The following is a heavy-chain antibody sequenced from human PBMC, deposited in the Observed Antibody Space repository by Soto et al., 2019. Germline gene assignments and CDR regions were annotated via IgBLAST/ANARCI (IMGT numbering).Heavy chain of an antibody. CDR3: ARSSSSFAYYYYYMDV. J-gene: IGHJ6*03. V-gene: IGHV3-66*01. D-gene: IGHD6-6*01. CDR2: IYSGGST. Sequence: EVQLVEPGGGLVQPGGSLRLSCAASGFTVSSNYMSWVRQAPGKGLEWVSVIYSGGSTYYADSVKGRFTISRDNSKNTLYLQMNSLRAEDTAVYYCARSSSSFAYYYYYMDVWGKGTTVTVSS. CDR1: GFTVSSNY.